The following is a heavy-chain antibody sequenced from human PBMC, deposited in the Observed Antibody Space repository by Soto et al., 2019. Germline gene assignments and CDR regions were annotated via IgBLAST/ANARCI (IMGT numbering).Heavy chain of an antibody. V-gene: IGHV3-21*01. CDR3: ARTPGGYYFDY. J-gene: IGHJ4*02. CDR1: GFTFSSYS. D-gene: IGHD1-26*01. Sequence: GGSLRLSCAASGFTFSSYSMHWVRQAPGKGLEWVSSISSSSSYIYYADSVKGRFTISRDNAKNSLYLQMNSLRAEDTAVYYCARTPGGYYFDYWGQGTLVTVSS. CDR2: ISSSSSYI.